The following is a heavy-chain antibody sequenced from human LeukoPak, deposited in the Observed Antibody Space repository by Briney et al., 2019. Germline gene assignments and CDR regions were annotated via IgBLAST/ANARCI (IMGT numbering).Heavy chain of an antibody. V-gene: IGHV1-18*01. CDR2: ISTYNGNT. CDR3: ARRTGYNYYYMEV. J-gene: IGHJ6*03. D-gene: IGHD3/OR15-3a*01. CDR1: GYIFTQYR. Sequence: ASVKVSCKASGYIFTQYRISWVRQAPGQGWEWMASISTYNGNTNYAQNFQRRVTVTTDTSTSTAYMELRSLRSDDTAVYYCARRTGYNYYYMEVWGQGTTVTVSS.